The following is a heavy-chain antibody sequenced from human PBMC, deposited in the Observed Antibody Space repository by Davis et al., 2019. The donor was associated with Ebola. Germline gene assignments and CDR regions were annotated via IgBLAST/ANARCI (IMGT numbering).Heavy chain of an antibody. J-gene: IGHJ5*02. CDR1: GGSFSGYY. CDR3: ARITYSSSWKGNWFDP. V-gene: IGHV4-59*01. CDR2: IYYSGST. D-gene: IGHD6-13*01. Sequence: MPSETLSLTCAVYGGSFSGYYWSWIRQPPGKGLEWIGYIYYSGSTNYNPSLKSRVTISVDTSKNQFSLKLSSVTAADTAVYYCARITYSSSWKGNWFDPWGQGTLVTVSS.